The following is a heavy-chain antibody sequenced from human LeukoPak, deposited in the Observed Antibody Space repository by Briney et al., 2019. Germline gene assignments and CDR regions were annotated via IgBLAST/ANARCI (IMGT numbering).Heavy chain of an antibody. CDR1: GYTFTSYY. Sequence: GASVKVSCKASGYTFTSYYMHWVRQAPGQGLEWMGIINPSGGSTSYAQKFQGRVTMTRYTSTSTVYMELSSLRSEDTAVYYCARAGNYYDSSGYLYYFDYWGQGTLVTVSS. J-gene: IGHJ4*02. CDR2: INPSGGST. V-gene: IGHV1-46*03. D-gene: IGHD3-22*01. CDR3: ARAGNYYDSSGYLYYFDY.